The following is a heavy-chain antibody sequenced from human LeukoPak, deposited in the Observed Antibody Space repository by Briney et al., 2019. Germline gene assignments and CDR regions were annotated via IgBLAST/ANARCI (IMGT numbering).Heavy chain of an antibody. Sequence: GASVKVSCKASGGTFSSYAISWVRQAPGQGLEWMGGIIPIFGTANYAQKFQGRVTITADKSTSTAYMELSSLRSEDTAVYYCAGVLNWNYIYYYYYMDVWGKGTTVTVSS. V-gene: IGHV1-69*06. CDR1: GGTFSSYA. CDR3: AGVLNWNYIYYYYYMDV. CDR2: IIPIFGTA. D-gene: IGHD1-7*01. J-gene: IGHJ6*03.